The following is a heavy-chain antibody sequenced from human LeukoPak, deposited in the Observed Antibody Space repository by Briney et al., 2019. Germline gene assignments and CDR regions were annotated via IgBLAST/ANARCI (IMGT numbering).Heavy chain of an antibody. CDR3: ARWPTKYGGGDCYSRHFDY. Sequence: ASVKVSCKASGYTFTSYDINWVRQATGQGLEWMGWMNPNSGNTGYAQKFQGRVTMTRNTSISTAYMQLSSLRSEDTAVYYCARWPTKYGGGDCYSRHFDYWGQGTLVTVSS. CDR1: GYTFTSYD. V-gene: IGHV1-8*01. CDR2: MNPNSGNT. J-gene: IGHJ4*02. D-gene: IGHD2-21*02.